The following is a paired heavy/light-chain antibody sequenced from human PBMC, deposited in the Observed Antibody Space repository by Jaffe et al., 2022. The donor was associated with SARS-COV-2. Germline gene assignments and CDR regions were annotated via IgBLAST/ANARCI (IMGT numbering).Light chain of an antibody. J-gene: IGKJ4*01. CDR1: QSISYY. CDR2: AAS. V-gene: IGKV1-39*01. Sequence: DIQMTQSPSSLSASIGDRVTITCRASQSISYYLSWYQQIPGQAPKLLIYAASNLQSGVPSRFSGSGSGSDFTLTISSLQPEDFATYYCQQSYNSPLTFGGGTQVEIK. CDR3: QQSYNSPLT.
Heavy chain of an antibody. CDR1: GGSINNYY. CDR2: IYYSGST. J-gene: IGHJ4*02. CDR3: ARLESARTQNDY. V-gene: IGHV4-59*01. D-gene: IGHD1-1*01. Sequence: QVQLQESGPGLVKPSETLSLTCTVSGGSINNYYWSWIRQPPGKGLEWIGHIYYSGSTNYNPSLKSRVTISVDTSKNQFSLKLNSVTAADTAVYYCARLESARTQNDYWGQGTLVTVSS.